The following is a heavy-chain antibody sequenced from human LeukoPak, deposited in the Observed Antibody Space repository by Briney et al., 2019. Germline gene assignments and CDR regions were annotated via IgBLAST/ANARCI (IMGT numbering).Heavy chain of an antibody. CDR3: ARETGGAVGSTDFDY. J-gene: IGHJ4*02. D-gene: IGHD4-17*01. Sequence: GGSLRLSCAASGFTFSSYAMSWVRQTPGKGLEWVAVISYDGSNKYYADSVKGRFTISRDNSKNTLYLQMNSLRAEDTALYYCARETGGAVGSTDFDYWGQGTLVTVSS. CDR1: GFTFSSYA. CDR2: ISYDGSNK. V-gene: IGHV3-30-3*01.